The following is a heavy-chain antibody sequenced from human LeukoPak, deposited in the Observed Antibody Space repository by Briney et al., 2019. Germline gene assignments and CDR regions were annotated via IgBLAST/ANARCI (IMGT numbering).Heavy chain of an antibody. CDR1: GFTFGSYA. V-gene: IGHV3-30-3*01. Sequence: PGGSLRLSCAASGFTFGSYAMHWVRQAPGKGLEWVAVISYHGSNKYYADSVKGRFTISRDNSKKTVYLQMNSLRGEDTAVYYCAKDREGTIADYFDYWGQGTLVTVSS. CDR3: AKDREGTIADYFDY. J-gene: IGHJ4*02. D-gene: IGHD1-7*01. CDR2: ISYHGSNK.